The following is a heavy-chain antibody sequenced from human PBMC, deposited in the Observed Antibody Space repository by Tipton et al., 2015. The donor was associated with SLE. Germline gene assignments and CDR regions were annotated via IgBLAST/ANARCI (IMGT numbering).Heavy chain of an antibody. Sequence: SLRLSCAASGFTFSSCEMHWVRQAPGKGLEWVSDISSSGSTIYYADSVKGRFTISRDNARNSLYLQMNSLRDEDTAVYYCARDTSVGTTVNFGYWGQGTLVTVSS. J-gene: IGHJ4*02. CDR2: ISSSGSTI. D-gene: IGHD1-26*01. V-gene: IGHV3-48*03. CDR3: ARDTSVGTTVNFGY. CDR1: GFTFSSCE.